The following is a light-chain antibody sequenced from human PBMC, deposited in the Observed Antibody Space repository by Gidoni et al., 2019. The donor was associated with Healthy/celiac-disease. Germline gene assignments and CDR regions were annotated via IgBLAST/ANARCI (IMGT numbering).Light chain of an antibody. Sequence: DSVMTQSPLSLPVTPGDPASISCRSSLSLLHSNGYNYLDWYLQKPGQSPQLLIYLGSNRASGVPDRFSGSGSGTDFTLKISRVEAEDVGVYYCMQALQTPRTFGPGTKVDIK. CDR2: LGS. CDR1: LSLLHSNGYNY. V-gene: IGKV2-28*01. CDR3: MQALQTPRT. J-gene: IGKJ3*01.